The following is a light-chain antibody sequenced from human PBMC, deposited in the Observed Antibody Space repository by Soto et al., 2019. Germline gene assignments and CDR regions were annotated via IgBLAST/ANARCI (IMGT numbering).Light chain of an antibody. CDR2: EVT. CDR3: SSYGGRNNIV. J-gene: IGLJ1*01. Sequence: QSALTQPPSASGSPGQSVTISCTGTGSDIGNYNYVSWYQHHPGKAPKLIIYEVTERPSGVPDRFSGSKSGNTASLTVSGLQAEDEADYYCSSYGGRNNIVFGTGTKVT. V-gene: IGLV2-8*01. CDR1: GSDIGNYNY.